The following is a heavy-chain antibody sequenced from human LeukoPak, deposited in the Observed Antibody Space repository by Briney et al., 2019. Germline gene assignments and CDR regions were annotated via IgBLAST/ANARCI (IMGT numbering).Heavy chain of an antibody. CDR3: ARILPYYYDSSGYYSVDY. D-gene: IGHD3-22*01. J-gene: IGHJ4*02. Sequence: ASVKVSCKASGYTFTGYYMHWGRQAPGQGLEWMGWINPNSGGTNYAQKFQGRVTMTRDTSISTAYMELSRLRSDDTAVYYCARILPYYYDSSGYYSVDYWGQGTLVTVSS. CDR2: INPNSGGT. CDR1: GYTFTGYY. V-gene: IGHV1-2*02.